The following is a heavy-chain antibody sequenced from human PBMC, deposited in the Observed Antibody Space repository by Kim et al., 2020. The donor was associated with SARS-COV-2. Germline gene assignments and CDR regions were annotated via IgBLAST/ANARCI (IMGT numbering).Heavy chain of an antibody. Sequence: SVKVSCKASGGTFSSYAISWVRQAPGQGLEWMGRIIPILGIANYAQKFQGRVTITADKSTSTAYMELSSLRSEDTAVYYCARGVVDTAMVKYYYYYGMDVWGQGTTVTVSS. CDR2: IIPILGIA. CDR1: GGTFSSYA. V-gene: IGHV1-69*04. D-gene: IGHD5-18*01. J-gene: IGHJ6*02. CDR3: ARGVVDTAMVKYYYYYGMDV.